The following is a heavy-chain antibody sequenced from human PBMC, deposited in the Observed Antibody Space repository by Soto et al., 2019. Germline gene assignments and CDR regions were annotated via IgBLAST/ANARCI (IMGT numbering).Heavy chain of an antibody. J-gene: IGHJ6*03. CDR3: ARGMTKVYYYYMDV. CDR1: GYTFTSYY. Sequence: ASVKVSCKASGYTFTSYYMHWVRQAPGQGLEWMGIINPNGGNTSYAQKFQGRVTMTRNTSISTAYMELSSLRPEDTAVYYCARGMTKVYYYYMDVWGKGTTVTVSS. CDR2: INPNGGNT. V-gene: IGHV1-46*01.